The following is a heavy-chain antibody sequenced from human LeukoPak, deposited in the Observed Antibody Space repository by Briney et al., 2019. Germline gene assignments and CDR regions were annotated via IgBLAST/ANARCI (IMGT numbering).Heavy chain of an antibody. Sequence: GGSLRLSCEASGFTFSNYAMSWVRQAPGKGLEWVSSISSSSSYIYYADSVKGRFTISRDNAKNSLYLQMNSLRAEDTAVYYCARPGYTYGYAGEKYYYYMDVWGRGTTVTVSS. V-gene: IGHV3-21*01. CDR2: ISSSSSYI. J-gene: IGHJ6*03. CDR1: GFTFSNYA. CDR3: ARPGYTYGYAGEKYYYYMDV. D-gene: IGHD5-18*01.